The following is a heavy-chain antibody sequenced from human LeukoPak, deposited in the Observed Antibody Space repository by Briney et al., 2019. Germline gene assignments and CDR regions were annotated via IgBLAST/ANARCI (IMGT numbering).Heavy chain of an antibody. D-gene: IGHD2-2*01. J-gene: IGHJ6*03. CDR3: ARAPPYCSTTSCYVEDYYYYYMDV. V-gene: IGHV3-7*01. CDR1: GFTLSTYW. Sequence: GGSLRLSCAASGFTLSTYWMSWVRQAPGKGLEWVANIKRDGSEKYYVDSVKGRFTISRDNAKNSLYLQMNSLSAEDTAVYYCARAPPYCSTTSCYVEDYYYYYMDVWGKGTTVTVSS. CDR2: IKRDGSEK.